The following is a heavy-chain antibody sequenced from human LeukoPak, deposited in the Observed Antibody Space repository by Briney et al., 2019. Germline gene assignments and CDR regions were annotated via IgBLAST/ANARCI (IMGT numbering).Heavy chain of an antibody. D-gene: IGHD6-13*01. V-gene: IGHV1-2*02. J-gene: IGHJ4*02. CDR2: INPNSGGT. CDR3: ASTLSSSWLFDY. Sequence: ASVKVSCKASGYTFTGYYLHWVRQAPGQGLEWMGWINPNSGGTNYAQKFQGRVTMTRDTSISTAYMELSRLRSDDTAVYYCASTLSSSWLFDYWGQGTLVTVSS. CDR1: GYTFTGYY.